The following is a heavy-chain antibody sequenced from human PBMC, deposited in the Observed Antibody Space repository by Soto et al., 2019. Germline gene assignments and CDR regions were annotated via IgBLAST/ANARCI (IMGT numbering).Heavy chain of an antibody. J-gene: IGHJ4*02. CDR3: ATTLFGDIYSISDD. V-gene: IGHV3-30*03. D-gene: IGHD6-13*01. Sequence: QVQLTESGGGVVQPGTSLVLSCAPSGFALNTHGMHWVRQAPGQGLEWVAVTSYDGRVRYYAESVRGRFTVFRDISKNTLGLQINNLRLEDTAVYYCATTLFGDIYSISDDWGQGSLVTVSS. CDR1: GFALNTHG. CDR2: TSYDGRVR.